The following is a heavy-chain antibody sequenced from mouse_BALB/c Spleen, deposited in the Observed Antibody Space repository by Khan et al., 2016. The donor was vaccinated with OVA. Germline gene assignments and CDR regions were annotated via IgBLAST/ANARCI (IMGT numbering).Heavy chain of an antibody. J-gene: IGHJ4*01. Sequence: QVQLKESGPGLVAPSQSLSITCTVSGFSLSRYNIHWVRQPPGKGLEWLGMIWGGGGTDYNSTLKSRLSISKDNSKVEVFLKMNNLQTDSSATYYCARAYCGCDGSCALDYWGQGTSVTVSS. D-gene: IGHD2-9*01. CDR2: IWGGGGT. CDR1: GFSLSRYN. CDR3: ARAYCGCDGSCALDY. V-gene: IGHV2-6-4*01.